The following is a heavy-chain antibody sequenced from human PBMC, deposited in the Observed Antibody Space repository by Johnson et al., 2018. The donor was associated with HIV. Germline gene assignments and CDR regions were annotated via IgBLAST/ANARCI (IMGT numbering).Heavy chain of an antibody. CDR1: GFTFSSYW. CDR2: INSDGSST. J-gene: IGHJ3*02. V-gene: IGHV3-74*02. D-gene: IGHD3-10*01. Sequence: VQLVESGGGLVQPGGSLRLSCAASGFTFSSYWMHWVRQAPGKGLVWVSRINSDGSSTSYADSVKGRFTISRDNAKNTLYLQMNSLRAEDTAVYYCTTGTGYYYGSGSYSHAFDIWGQGTMVTVSS. CDR3: TTGTGYYYGSGSYSHAFDI.